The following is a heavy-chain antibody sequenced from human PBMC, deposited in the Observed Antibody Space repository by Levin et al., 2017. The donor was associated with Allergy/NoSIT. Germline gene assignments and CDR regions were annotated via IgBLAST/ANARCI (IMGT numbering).Heavy chain of an antibody. CDR3: ARARYYYDSSVDAFDI. CDR1: GGSISSYY. CDR2: IYYTGST. Sequence: SETLSLTCTVSGGSISSYYWTWIRQPPGKGLEWIGYIYYTGSTNYNPSLTSPVTISVDTPKNQFSLKLSSVTAADTAVYYCARARYYYDSSVDAFDIWGQGTMVTVSS. D-gene: IGHD3-22*01. V-gene: IGHV4-59*01. J-gene: IGHJ3*02.